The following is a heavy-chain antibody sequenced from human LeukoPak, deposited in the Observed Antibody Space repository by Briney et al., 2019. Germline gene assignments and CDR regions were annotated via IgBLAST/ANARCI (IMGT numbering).Heavy chain of an antibody. Sequence: HSGGSLRLSCAASGFTFNNYAMSWVRQAPGKGPEWVSAISGSGGSTNYADSVKGRFTISRDDSKNTLYLQMNSLRAEDTAVYYCAKYPRHCGGDCYSDFDSWGQGTLVTVSS. D-gene: IGHD2-21*02. CDR3: AKYPRHCGGDCYSDFDS. CDR1: GFTFNNYA. V-gene: IGHV3-23*01. CDR2: ISGSGGST. J-gene: IGHJ4*02.